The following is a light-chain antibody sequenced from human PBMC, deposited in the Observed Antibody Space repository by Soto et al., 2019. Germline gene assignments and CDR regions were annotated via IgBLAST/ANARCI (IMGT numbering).Light chain of an antibody. J-gene: IGKJ1*01. CDR2: AAS. CDR3: QQYYSFPPT. V-gene: IGKV1-27*01. Sequence: DIHMTQSPSSLSASVVDRVTITFRASQGISNYLAWYQQKPGKVPKLLIYAASTLQSGVPSRFSGSGSGTDFTLTISCLQSEDFATYYCQQYYSFPPTFGQGTKVDIK. CDR1: QGISNY.